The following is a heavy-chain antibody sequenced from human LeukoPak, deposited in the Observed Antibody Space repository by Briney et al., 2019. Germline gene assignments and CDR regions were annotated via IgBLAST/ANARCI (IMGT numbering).Heavy chain of an antibody. CDR2: ISAYNGNT. V-gene: IGHV1-18*01. J-gene: IGHJ4*02. CDR3: ARDGGIAVAAHLIDY. CDR1: GYTFTRYG. D-gene: IGHD6-19*01. Sequence: ASVKVSCKASGYTFTRYGISWVRQAPGQGLEWMGWISAYNGNTNYAQKLQGRVTMTTDTSTSTAYMELTSLRSDDTAVYYCARDGGIAVAAHLIDYWGQGTLATVSS.